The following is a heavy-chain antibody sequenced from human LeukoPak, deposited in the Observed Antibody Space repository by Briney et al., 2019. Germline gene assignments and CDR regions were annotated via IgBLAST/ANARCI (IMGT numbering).Heavy chain of an antibody. Sequence: GGSLRLSCAASGFTVSTNYMSWVRQAPGKGLEWVSIIYSGGNTYYADSVKGRFTISRDNAKNSLYLQMNSLRAEDTAVYYCAELGITMIGGVWGKGTTVTISS. CDR2: IYSGGNT. D-gene: IGHD3-10*02. J-gene: IGHJ6*04. CDR3: AELGITMIGGV. V-gene: IGHV3-53*01. CDR1: GFTVSTNY.